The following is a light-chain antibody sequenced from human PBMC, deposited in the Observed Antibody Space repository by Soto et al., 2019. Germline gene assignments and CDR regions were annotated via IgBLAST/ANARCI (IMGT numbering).Light chain of an antibody. J-gene: IGKJ3*01. CDR2: DAS. CDR3: QQYDRLPSFT. V-gene: IGKV1-33*01. Sequence: DIQMTQSPSSLSASVGDRVTITCQASQDISNYVNWYQQKPGKAPKLLIYDASNLETGVPSRFSGSGSGTDFTFTISSLQPEEIATYFCQQYDRLPSFTFGPGTKVDVK. CDR1: QDISNY.